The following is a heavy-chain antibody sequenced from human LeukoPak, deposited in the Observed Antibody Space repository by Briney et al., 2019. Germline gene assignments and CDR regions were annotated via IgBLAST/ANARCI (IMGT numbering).Heavy chain of an antibody. CDR1: GFSFSNYA. CDR3: ARAYSGYDPSDY. D-gene: IGHD5-12*01. CDR2: IWYNGAHE. J-gene: IGHJ4*02. Sequence: GGSLRLSCAASGFSFSNYAMHWVRQAPGKGLEWVAVIWYNGAHEYYADSVKGRFTISRDNSKNTLYLQMNSLRAEDTAVYYCARAYSGYDPSDYWGQGTLVTVS. V-gene: IGHV3-33*01.